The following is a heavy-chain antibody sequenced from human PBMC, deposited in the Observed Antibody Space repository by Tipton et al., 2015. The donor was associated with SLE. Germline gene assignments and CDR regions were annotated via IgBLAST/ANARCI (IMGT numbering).Heavy chain of an antibody. CDR2: IYHSGST. CDR1: GGSMSTYY. V-gene: IGHV4-59*12. J-gene: IGHJ4*02. Sequence: TLSLTCTVSGGSMSTYYWSWIRQPPGKGLEWIGYIYHSGSTYYNPSLESRVTISVDTSKNQFSLKLSSVTAADTAVYYCARASTPNSYDCSGFYLSFYFDYWGQGTQVTVSS. D-gene: IGHD3-22*01. CDR3: ARASTPNSYDCSGFYLSFYFDY.